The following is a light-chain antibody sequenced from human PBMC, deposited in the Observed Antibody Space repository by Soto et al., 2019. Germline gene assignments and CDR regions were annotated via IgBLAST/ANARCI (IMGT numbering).Light chain of an antibody. J-gene: IGKJ2*01. V-gene: IGKV1-5*03. CDR3: QHYSTYPYT. Sequence: DIQMTQSPSTLSASVGDRVTITCRASQSVSIWLAWYQQKPGKAPNLLIYKASSLESGVTSRFGGSGSGTEFTLTISSLQPDDFATYYCQHYSTYPYTFGQGTKLEIK. CDR1: QSVSIW. CDR2: KAS.